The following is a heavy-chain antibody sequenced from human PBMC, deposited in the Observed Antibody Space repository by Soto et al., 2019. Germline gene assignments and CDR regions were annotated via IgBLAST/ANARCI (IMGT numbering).Heavy chain of an antibody. CDR2: VHPSGNT. D-gene: IGHD2-8*01. CDR1: GVSISNTEW. Sequence: SETLSLTCTVSGVSISNTEWWSWVRQPPGRGLEWMGEVHPSGNTNYNPSLKGRVTMSVDKPKNQFSLMLRSVTAADTAIYYCAKWHPLNPWGQGTLVTVSS. V-gene: IGHV4-4*02. J-gene: IGHJ5*02. CDR3: AKWHPLNP.